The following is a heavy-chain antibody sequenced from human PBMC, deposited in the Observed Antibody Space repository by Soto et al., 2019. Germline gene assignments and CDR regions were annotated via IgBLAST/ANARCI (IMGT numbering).Heavy chain of an antibody. CDR2: ISGYNDNT. J-gene: IGHJ4*02. CDR3: AREYCTSTSCYGVDY. CDR1: GDTFTTYG. D-gene: IGHD2-2*01. Sequence: ASVNVSCKASGDTFTTYGISWVRQAPGQGLEWMGWISGYNDNTKYTQKFQGRVIMTVDTSTSTAYMELRSLTSDDTAMYYCAREYCTSTSCYGVDYWGQGTLVTVSS. V-gene: IGHV1-18*01.